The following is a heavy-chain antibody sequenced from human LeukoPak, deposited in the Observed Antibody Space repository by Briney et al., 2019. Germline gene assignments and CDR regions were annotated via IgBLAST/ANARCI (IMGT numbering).Heavy chain of an antibody. J-gene: IGHJ4*02. CDR1: GFTFSDYA. CDR2: ISSGGTPQ. CDR3: AVERITIFGVVIKSLDY. V-gene: IGHV3-30*04. Sequence: PGGSLRLSCAASGFTFSDYAMHWVRQAPGKGPEWVAVISSGGTPQYYADSVKGRFTISRDNSKNTLYLQMNSLRAEDTAVYYCAVERITIFGVVIKSLDYWGQGTLVTVSS. D-gene: IGHD3-3*01.